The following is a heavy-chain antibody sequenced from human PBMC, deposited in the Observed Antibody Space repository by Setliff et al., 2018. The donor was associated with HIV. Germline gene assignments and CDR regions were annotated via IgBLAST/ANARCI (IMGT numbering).Heavy chain of an antibody. CDR3: ARIKRGRGYGYYEDY. D-gene: IGHD3-22*01. CDR2: IIPIFGTA. Sequence: GASVKVSCKASGGTFSSYAISWVRQAPGQGLEWMGGIIPIFGTANYAQKFQGRVTITTDESTSTAYMELSSLRSEDTAVYYCARIKRGRGYGYYEDYWGQGILVTVSS. CDR1: GGTFSSYA. J-gene: IGHJ4*02. V-gene: IGHV1-69*05.